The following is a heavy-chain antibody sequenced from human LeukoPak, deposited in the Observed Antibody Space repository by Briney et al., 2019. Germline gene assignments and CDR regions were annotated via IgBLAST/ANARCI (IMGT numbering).Heavy chain of an antibody. CDR1: GGSISSSSYY. Sequence: PSETLSLTCTVSGGSISSSSYYWGWIRQPPGKGLEWIGYIYYSGSTNYNPSLKSRVTISVDTSKNQFSLELSSVTAADTAVYYCARFTYHDAFDIWGQGTMVTVSS. J-gene: IGHJ3*02. D-gene: IGHD3-16*01. V-gene: IGHV4-61*05. CDR3: ARFTYHDAFDI. CDR2: IYYSGST.